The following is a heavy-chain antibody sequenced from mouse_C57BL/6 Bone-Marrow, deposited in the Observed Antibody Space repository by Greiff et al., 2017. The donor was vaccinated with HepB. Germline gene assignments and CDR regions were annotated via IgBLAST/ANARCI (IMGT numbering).Heavy chain of an antibody. V-gene: IGHV5-12*01. CDR2: ISNGGGST. J-gene: IGHJ4*01. CDR3: ARRTRDYAMDY. Sequence: EVMLVESGGGLVQPGGSLKLSCAASGFTFSDYYMYWVRQTPEKRLEWVAYISNGGGSTYYPDTVKGRFTISRDNAKNTLYLQMSRLKSEDTAMYYCARRTRDYAMDYWGQGTSVTVSS. CDR1: GFTFSDYY.